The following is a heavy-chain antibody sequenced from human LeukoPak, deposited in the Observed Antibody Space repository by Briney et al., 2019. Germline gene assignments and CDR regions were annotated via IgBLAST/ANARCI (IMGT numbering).Heavy chain of an antibody. Sequence: GRSLRLSCAASGFTFSSYGMHWVRQAPGKGLEWVAVIWYGGSNKYYADSVKGRFTISRDNSKNTLYLQMNSLRAEDTAVYYCATLNSIHVLRFLEWLSGWGQGTLVTVSS. V-gene: IGHV3-33*08. CDR1: GFTFSSYG. CDR3: ATLNSIHVLRFLEWLSG. J-gene: IGHJ4*02. D-gene: IGHD3-3*01. CDR2: IWYGGSNK.